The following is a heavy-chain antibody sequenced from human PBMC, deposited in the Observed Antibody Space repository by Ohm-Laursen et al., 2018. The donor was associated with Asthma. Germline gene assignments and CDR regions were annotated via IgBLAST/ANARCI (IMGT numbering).Heavy chain of an antibody. V-gene: IGHV3-30*18. CDR2: ISYDGSNK. J-gene: IGHJ2*01. CDR1: GFTFSSYS. D-gene: IGHD4-17*01. Sequence: SLRLSCAASGFTFSSYSMNWVRQAPGKGLEWVAVISYDGSNKYYADSVKGRFTISRDNSKNTLYLQMNSLRAEDTAVYYCAKGGAYGDYKNYWYFDLWGRGTLVTVSS. CDR3: AKGGAYGDYKNYWYFDL.